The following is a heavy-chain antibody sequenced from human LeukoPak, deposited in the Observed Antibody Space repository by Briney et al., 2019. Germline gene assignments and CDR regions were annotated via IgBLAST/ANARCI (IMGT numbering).Heavy chain of an antibody. CDR2: INHSGST. D-gene: IGHD3-10*01. CDR3: ARGLGSGRDY. J-gene: IGHJ4*02. Sequence: SETLSLTCAVYGGSFSGYYWSWVCQPPGKGLEWIGEINHSGSTNYNPSLKSRVTISVDTSKNQFSLKLSSVTAADTAVYYCARGLGSGRDYWGQGTLVTVSS. V-gene: IGHV4-34*01. CDR1: GGSFSGYY.